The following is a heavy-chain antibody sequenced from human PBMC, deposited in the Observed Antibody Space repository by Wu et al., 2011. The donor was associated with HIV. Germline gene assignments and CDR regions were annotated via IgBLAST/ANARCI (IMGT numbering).Heavy chain of an antibody. D-gene: IGHD4-17*01. V-gene: IGHV1-2*02. CDR2: STLIVVA. Sequence: VKKPGASVKVSCKASGYTFTGYYIHWVRQALDKGLSGWDGSTLIVVAQTMHGSFRGRVTMTRDTSISTAYMELSRLRSDDTAVYYCARETPDYGDYVVFDLWGRGTLVTVSS. J-gene: IGHJ2*01. CDR1: GYTFTGYY. CDR3: ARETPDYGDYVVFDL.